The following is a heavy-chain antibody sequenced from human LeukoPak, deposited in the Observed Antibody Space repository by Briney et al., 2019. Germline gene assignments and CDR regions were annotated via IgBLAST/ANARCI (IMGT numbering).Heavy chain of an antibody. D-gene: IGHD2/OR15-2a*01. J-gene: IGHJ4*02. CDR3: ARFAFCGANCWYYCQH. CDR2: IYSSGGT. Sequence: SETLSLPCTVSGDSIRSYYWSWIRQSPEKGLEWIGTIYSSGGTLYNPSLQSRVTMSLDRSKSQFSLKLSSVTAADMAVYYCARFAFCGANCWYYCQHWGPGPLISVFS. V-gene: IGHV4-4*09. CDR1: GDSIRSYY.